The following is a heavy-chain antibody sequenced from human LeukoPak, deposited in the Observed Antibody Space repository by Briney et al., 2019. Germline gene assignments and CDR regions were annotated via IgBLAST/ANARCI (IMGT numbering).Heavy chain of an antibody. V-gene: IGHV3-30-3*01. Sequence: PGGSLRLSCAASGFTFSSYAMHWVRQAPGKGLEWVAVISYDGSNKYYADSVKGRFTISRDNSKNTLYLQMNSLRAEDTAVYYCARATEPNPYYGMDVWGQGTTVTVSS. J-gene: IGHJ6*02. CDR2: ISYDGSNK. CDR1: GFTFSSYA. CDR3: ARATEPNPYYGMDV. D-gene: IGHD1-14*01.